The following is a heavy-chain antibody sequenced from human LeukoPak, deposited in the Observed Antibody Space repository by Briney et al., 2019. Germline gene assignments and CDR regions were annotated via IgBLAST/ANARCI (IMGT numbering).Heavy chain of an antibody. V-gene: IGHV4-59*12. CDR2: IYYSGST. Sequence: SETLSLTCTVSGGSISSYYWSWIRQPPGKGLEWIGYIYYSGSTNYNPSLKSRVTVSVDTSKNQFSLNLNSVTAADTAVYYCARGRGDEYGDYDYWGQGTLVTVSS. J-gene: IGHJ4*02. D-gene: IGHD4-17*01. CDR1: GGSISSYY. CDR3: ARGRGDEYGDYDY.